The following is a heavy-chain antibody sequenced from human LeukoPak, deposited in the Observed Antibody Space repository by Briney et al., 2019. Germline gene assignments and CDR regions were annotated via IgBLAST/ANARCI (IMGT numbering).Heavy chain of an antibody. Sequence: ASVKVSCKASGGTFSSYAISWVRQAPGQGLEWMGWINPNSGGTNYAQKFQGRVTMTRDTSISTAYMELSRLRSDDTAVYYCARGGYDSSGYYSAVFYYWGQGTLVTVSS. CDR3: ARGGYDSSGYYSAVFYY. D-gene: IGHD3-22*01. CDR2: INPNSGGT. CDR1: GGTFSSYA. V-gene: IGHV1-2*02. J-gene: IGHJ4*02.